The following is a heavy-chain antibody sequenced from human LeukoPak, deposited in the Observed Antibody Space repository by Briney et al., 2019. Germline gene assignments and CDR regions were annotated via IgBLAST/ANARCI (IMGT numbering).Heavy chain of an antibody. V-gene: IGHV1-18*04. Sequence: ASVTVSCKASGYTFTSYGISWVRQAPGQGLEWMGWISAYNGNTNYAHKLQGRVTMTTDTSTSTAYMELRSLRSDDTAVYYCARDGNSGYDYYYYYGMDVWGKGTTVTVSS. CDR1: GYTFTSYG. D-gene: IGHD5-12*01. J-gene: IGHJ6*04. CDR2: ISAYNGNT. CDR3: ARDGNSGYDYYYYYGMDV.